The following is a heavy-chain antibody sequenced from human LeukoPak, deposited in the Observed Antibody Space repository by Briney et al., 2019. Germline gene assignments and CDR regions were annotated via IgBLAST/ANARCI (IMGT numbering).Heavy chain of an antibody. Sequence: GRSLRLSCAASGFTFSSYAMHWVRQAPGKGLEWVAVISYDGSNKYYADSVKGRFTISRDNSKNTLYLQMNNLRAEDTAVYYCARDLTSGSLFDYWGQGTLVTVSS. J-gene: IGHJ4*02. CDR2: ISYDGSNK. CDR3: ARDLTSGSLFDY. D-gene: IGHD1-26*01. CDR1: GFTFSSYA. V-gene: IGHV3-30-3*01.